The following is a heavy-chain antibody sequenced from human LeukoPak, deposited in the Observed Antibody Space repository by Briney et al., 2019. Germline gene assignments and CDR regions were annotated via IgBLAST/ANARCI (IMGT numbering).Heavy chain of an antibody. J-gene: IGHJ4*02. V-gene: IGHV3-33*01. D-gene: IGHD6-13*01. CDR2: IWYDGSNK. Sequence: GGSLRLSCAASGFTFSSYGMHWVRQAPGKGLEWVAVIWYDGSNKYYADSVKGRFTISRDNSKNTLYLQMNSLRAEDTAVYYCARDGTIAAAGFFDYWGQGTLVTVSS. CDR1: GFTFSSYG. CDR3: ARDGTIAAAGFFDY.